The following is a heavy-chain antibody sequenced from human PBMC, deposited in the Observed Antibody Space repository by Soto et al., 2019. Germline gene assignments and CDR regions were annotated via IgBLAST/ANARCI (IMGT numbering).Heavy chain of an antibody. D-gene: IGHD3-3*01. Sequence: SETLSLTCAVYGGSFSGYYWSWIRQPPGKGLEWIGEINHSGSTNYNPSLKSRVTISVDTSKNQFSLKLSSVTAADTTVYYCARGTVITIFGVVIINSDYYYYMDVWGKGTTVTVSS. V-gene: IGHV4-34*01. CDR1: GGSFSGYY. CDR3: ARGTVITIFGVVIINSDYYYYMDV. J-gene: IGHJ6*03. CDR2: INHSGST.